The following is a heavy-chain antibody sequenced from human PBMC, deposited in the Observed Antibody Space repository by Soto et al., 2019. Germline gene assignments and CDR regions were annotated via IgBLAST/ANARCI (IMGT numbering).Heavy chain of an antibody. CDR1: AFTFSTYA. V-gene: IGHV3-30-3*01. J-gene: IGHJ4*02. CDR3: VASELSFDY. D-gene: IGHD3-16*02. CDR2: ISHDGTNM. Sequence: QVQLVESGGGVVQPGRSLRLSCAASAFTFSTYAVHWVRQAPGKGLEWMAVISHDGTNMYYADSVKDRFTISRDNSKNTLYLQMNSLSAEDTAVYYCVASELSFDYWGQGTLVSVSS.